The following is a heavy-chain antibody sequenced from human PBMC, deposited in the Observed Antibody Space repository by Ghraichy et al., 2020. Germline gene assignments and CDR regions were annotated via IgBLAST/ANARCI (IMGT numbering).Heavy chain of an antibody. CDR3: ARGGGWLHLKHFDY. Sequence: SETLSLTCAVYGGSFSGYYWSWIRQPPGKGLEWIGEINHSGSTNYNPSLKSRVTISVDTSKNQFSLKLSSVTAADTAVYYCARGGGWLHLKHFDYWGQGTLVTVSS. CDR2: INHSGST. V-gene: IGHV4-34*01. CDR1: GGSFSGYY. J-gene: IGHJ4*02. D-gene: IGHD5-24*01.